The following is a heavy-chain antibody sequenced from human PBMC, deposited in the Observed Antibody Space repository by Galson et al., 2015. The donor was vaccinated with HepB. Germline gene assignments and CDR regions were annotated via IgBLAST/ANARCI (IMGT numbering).Heavy chain of an antibody. CDR1: GFTFSSYA. Sequence: SLRLSCAASGFTFSSYAMHWVRQAPGKGLEWVTLISYDGSNKFYADSVKGRFTISRDNSKNTLYLQMNSLRAEDTAVYSCARDNPRGTYGDYALMYYFYYGMDVWGQGTTVTVSS. CDR2: ISYDGSNK. D-gene: IGHD4-17*01. V-gene: IGHV3-30-3*01. CDR3: ARDNPRGTYGDYALMYYFYYGMDV. J-gene: IGHJ6*02.